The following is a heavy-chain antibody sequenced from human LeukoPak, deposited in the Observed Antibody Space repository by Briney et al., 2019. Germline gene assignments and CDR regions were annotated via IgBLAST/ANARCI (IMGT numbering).Heavy chain of an antibody. J-gene: IGHJ4*02. Sequence: PGGSLRLSCAASGFTVSSNYMSWVRQAPGKGLEWVSVIYSGGSTYYADSVKGRFTISRDNSKNTLYLQMNSLRAEDTAVYYCAVAERRGLYTLGYWGQGTLVTVS. CDR1: GFTVSSNY. V-gene: IGHV3-66*01. D-gene: IGHD2-2*02. CDR3: AVAERRGLYTLGY. CDR2: IYSGGST.